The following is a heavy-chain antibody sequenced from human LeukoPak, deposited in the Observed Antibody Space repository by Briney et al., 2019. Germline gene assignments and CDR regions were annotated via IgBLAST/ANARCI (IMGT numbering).Heavy chain of an antibody. J-gene: IGHJ4*02. V-gene: IGHV4-4*02. Sequence: GSLRLSCAASGFTFSSYAMHWVRQPPGKGLEWIGDIYHSGSTNYNPSLKSRVTISVDKSKNQFSLKLSSVTAADTAVYYCARADSSGFPPYYFDYWGQGTLVTVSS. CDR1: GFTFSSYA. CDR3: ARADSSGFPPYYFDY. D-gene: IGHD3-22*01. CDR2: IYHSGST.